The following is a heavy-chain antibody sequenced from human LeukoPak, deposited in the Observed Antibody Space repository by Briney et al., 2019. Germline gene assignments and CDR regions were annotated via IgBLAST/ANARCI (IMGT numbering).Heavy chain of an antibody. CDR1: GFTFSSYS. CDR2: ISSSSSYI. Sequence: SGGSLRLSCAASGFTFSSYSMNWVRQAPGMGLEWVSSISSSSSYIYYADSVKGRFTISRDNAKNSLYLQMNSLRAEDTAVYYCARDSAARGDYWGQGTLVTVSS. CDR3: ARDSAARGDY. J-gene: IGHJ4*02. V-gene: IGHV3-21*01. D-gene: IGHD6-6*01.